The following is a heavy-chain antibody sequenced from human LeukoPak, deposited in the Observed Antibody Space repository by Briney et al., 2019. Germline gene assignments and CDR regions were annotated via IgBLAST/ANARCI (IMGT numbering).Heavy chain of an antibody. CDR3: ARDGPLLRFLERVLFDI. V-gene: IGHV4-59*12. CDR2: IYHSGST. Sequence: SETLSLTCTVSGGSISSYYWSWIRQPPGKGLEWIGYIYHSGSTYYNPSLKSRVTISVDRSKNQFSLKLSSVTAADTAVYYCARDGPLLRFLERVLFDIWGQGTMVTVSS. J-gene: IGHJ3*02. CDR1: GGSISSYY. D-gene: IGHD3-3*01.